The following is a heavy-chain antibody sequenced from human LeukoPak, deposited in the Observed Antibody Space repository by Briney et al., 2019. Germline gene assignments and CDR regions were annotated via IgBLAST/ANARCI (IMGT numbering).Heavy chain of an antibody. D-gene: IGHD3-22*01. CDR1: GDSISSGDYY. V-gene: IGHV4-61*02. CDR3: ARGPYSYDSSGAFDI. CDR2: ISSSGST. Sequence: SQTLSLTCTVSGDSISSGDYYWSWIRQPAGKGLVWIGRISSSGSTNYNPSLKSRVTISVDTSKNQFSLKLSSVTAADTAVYFCARGPYSYDSSGAFDIWGQGTMVTVSS. J-gene: IGHJ3*02.